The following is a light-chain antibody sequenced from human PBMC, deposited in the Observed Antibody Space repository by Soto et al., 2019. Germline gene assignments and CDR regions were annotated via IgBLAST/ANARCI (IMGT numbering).Light chain of an antibody. J-gene: IGLJ3*02. CDR3: CSYAGSSTWV. V-gene: IGLV2-23*01. CDR2: EDS. CDR1: SSDVGNYDL. Sequence: QSALTQPASVSGSPGQSITISCTGTSSDVGNYDLVSWYQQHPGKAPKLMIYEDSKRPSGVSNRFSGSKSGNTASLTISGLQAEDEAVYYCCSYAGSSTWVFGGGTQLTVL.